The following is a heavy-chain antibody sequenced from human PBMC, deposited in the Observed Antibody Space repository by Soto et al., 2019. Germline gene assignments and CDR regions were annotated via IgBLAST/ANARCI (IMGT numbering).Heavy chain of an antibody. CDR3: ATVTAGYKFNPRFDY. J-gene: IGHJ4*02. CDR2: ISGSGVST. CDR1: GFTFSSYS. V-gene: IGHV3-23*01. Sequence: GGSLRLSCAASGFTFSSYSMSWVRQAPWKGLEWVSAISGSGVSTYYADSVKGRFTISRDNSKNTLYLQMNSLRAEDTAVYYCATVTAGYKFNPRFDYWGQRTLVAV. D-gene: IGHD5-12*01.